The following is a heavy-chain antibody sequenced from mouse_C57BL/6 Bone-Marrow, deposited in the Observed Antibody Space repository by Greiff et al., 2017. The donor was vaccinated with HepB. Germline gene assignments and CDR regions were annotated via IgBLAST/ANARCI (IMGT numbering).Heavy chain of an antibody. J-gene: IGHJ4*01. D-gene: IGHD1-1*01. V-gene: IGHV1-15*01. CDR3: TRTSTTVVATRAMDY. CDR2: IDPETGGT. Sequence: VQLQQSGAELVRPGASVTLSCKASGYTFTDYEMHWVKQTPVHGLEWIGAIDPETGGTAYNQKFKGKAILTADKSSSTAYMELRSLTSEDSAVYYSTRTSTTVVATRAMDYWGQGTSVTVSS. CDR1: GYTFTDYE.